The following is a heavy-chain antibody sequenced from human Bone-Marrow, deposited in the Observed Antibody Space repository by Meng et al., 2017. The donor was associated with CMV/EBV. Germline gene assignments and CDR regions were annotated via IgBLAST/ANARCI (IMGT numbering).Heavy chain of an antibody. D-gene: IGHD3-22*01. V-gene: IGHV3-53*01. Sequence: GESLKISCAASGFTVSSNYMSWVRQAPGKGLEWVSVIYSGGSTYYADSVKGRFTISRDNSKNTLYLQMNSLRAEDTAVYYCARARRDYDSSGYYNRDEYYFDYWGQGTLVTVSS. CDR1: GFTVSSNY. CDR2: IYSGGST. CDR3: ARARRDYDSSGYYNRDEYYFDY. J-gene: IGHJ4*02.